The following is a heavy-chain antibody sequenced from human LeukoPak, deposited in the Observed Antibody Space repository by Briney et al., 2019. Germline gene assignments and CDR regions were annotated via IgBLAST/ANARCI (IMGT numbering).Heavy chain of an antibody. CDR1: GFSFSRYA. D-gene: IGHD3-16*01. CDR2: IFDSGAPS. CDR3: TKAVGGGRDAYDI. J-gene: IGHJ3*02. Sequence: GGSLRLSCEASGFSFSRYAMNWVRQAPGKGLEWVSSIFDSGAPSYYADSVKGRFTISRDNSKNTVYVRMERLRAEDTAIYYCTKAVGGGRDAYDIWGQGTMVTVSS. V-gene: IGHV3-23*01.